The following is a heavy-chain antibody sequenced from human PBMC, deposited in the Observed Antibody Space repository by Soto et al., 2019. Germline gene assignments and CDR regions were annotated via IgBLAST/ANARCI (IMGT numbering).Heavy chain of an antibody. CDR2: ISGQIAKT. J-gene: IGHJ4*02. CDR3: ARGPPSGSFSLTPRY. Sequence: ASVEVSCKXSGYSFHNFGIVWVRQAPGQGLEWMGWISGQIAKTNYAQKFQGKVTMTADTSTSTAYIELNTLTSDDTAMYYCARGPPSGSFSLTPRYWGQGTRVTVSS. D-gene: IGHD1-26*01. CDR1: GYSFHNFG. V-gene: IGHV1-18*04.